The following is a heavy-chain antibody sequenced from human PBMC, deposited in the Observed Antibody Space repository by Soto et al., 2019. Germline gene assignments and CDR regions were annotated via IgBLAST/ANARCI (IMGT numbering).Heavy chain of an antibody. CDR3: ARDLSLSEPGWFYP. CDR2: IYYSGST. J-gene: IGHJ5*02. Sequence: KASETLSLTCTVSGGSISSGDYYWSWIRQPPGKGLEWIGYIYYSGSTYYNPSLKGRVTISVDTSKNQFSMKLSSMTAADTEVYFCARDLSLSEPGWFYPWGQGTLVTVSS. CDR1: GGSISSGDYY. V-gene: IGHV4-30-4*01. D-gene: IGHD1-26*01.